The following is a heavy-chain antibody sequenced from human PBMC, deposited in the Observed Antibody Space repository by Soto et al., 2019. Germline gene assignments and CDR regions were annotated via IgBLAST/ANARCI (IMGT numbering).Heavy chain of an antibody. J-gene: IGHJ3*02. V-gene: IGHV3-21*04. CDR2: ISSSSSYI. CDR3: ARDEWLQGGGAFDI. Sequence: GGSLRLSCAASGFTFSSDSMNWVRQAPGKGLEWVSSISSSSSYIYYADSVKGRFTISRDNAKHSLYLQMNSLRAEDTAVYYCARDEWLQGGGAFDIWGQGTMVTVSS. D-gene: IGHD6-19*01. CDR1: GFTFSSDS.